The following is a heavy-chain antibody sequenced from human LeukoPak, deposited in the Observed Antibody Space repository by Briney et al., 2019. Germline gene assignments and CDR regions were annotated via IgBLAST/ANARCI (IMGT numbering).Heavy chain of an antibody. D-gene: IGHD2-2*01. CDR1: GFTFSGSA. Sequence: GGSLRLSCAASGFTFSGSAMHWVRQASGKGLEWVGRTRSKANSYATAYAASVKGRFTISRDDSKNTAYLQMNSLKTEDTAVYYCTSLVVPAATYGYWGQGTLVTVSS. J-gene: IGHJ4*02. CDR3: TSLVVPAATYGY. V-gene: IGHV3-73*01. CDR2: TRSKANSYAT.